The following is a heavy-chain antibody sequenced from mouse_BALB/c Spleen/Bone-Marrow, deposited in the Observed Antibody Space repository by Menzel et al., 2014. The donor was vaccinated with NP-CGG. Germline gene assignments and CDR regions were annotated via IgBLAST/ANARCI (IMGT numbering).Heavy chain of an antibody. CDR3: ARSGYDSTLYAMDY. V-gene: IGHV5-17*02. CDR1: GFTFSSFG. Sequence: VQLLQSGGGLVRPGGSRKLSCAASGFTFSSFGMHWVRQAPEKGLEWVAYISSGGGSIYYADTVKGRFTISRDNPKNSLFLQMNSLSSENTAMYYCARSGYDSTLYAMDYWGQGTPVTVSS. CDR2: ISSGGGSI. J-gene: IGHJ4*01. D-gene: IGHD1-1*01.